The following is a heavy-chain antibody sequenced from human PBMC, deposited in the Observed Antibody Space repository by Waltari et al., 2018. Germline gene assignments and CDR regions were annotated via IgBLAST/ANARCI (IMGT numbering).Heavy chain of an antibody. CDR1: GFTVNNNY. Sequence: DVQLVETGGGLIQPGGSLRLSCAASGFTVNNNYMGWVRQAPGRGLEWVSVIYDGETTFYADSVKGRFTVSTDASKNTLFLQMNSLRADDTAVYYCAVLRFLRWFVDYWGQGLPVTVSS. J-gene: IGHJ4*02. CDR3: AVLRFLRWFVDY. D-gene: IGHD3-3*01. CDR2: IYDGETT. V-gene: IGHV3-53*02.